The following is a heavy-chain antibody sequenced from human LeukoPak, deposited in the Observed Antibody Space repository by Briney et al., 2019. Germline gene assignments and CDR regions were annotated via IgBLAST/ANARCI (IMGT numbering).Heavy chain of an antibody. CDR2: IYYSGST. D-gene: IGHD5-12*01. J-gene: IGHJ3*02. V-gene: IGHV4-59*08. CDR3: ARRGYDADAFDI. CDR1: GGSISSYY. Sequence: SETLSLTCTVSGGSISSYYWSWIRQPPGKGREWIGYIYYSGSTNYNPSLKSRVTISVDTSKNQFSLKLSSVTAADTAVYYCARRGYDADAFDIWGQGTMVTVSS.